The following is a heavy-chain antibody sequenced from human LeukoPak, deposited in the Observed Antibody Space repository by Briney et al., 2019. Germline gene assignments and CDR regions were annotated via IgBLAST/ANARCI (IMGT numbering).Heavy chain of an antibody. CDR1: GFTFSSYA. CDR2: ISYDGSNK. CDR3: ARDPYGDYVGLFDP. D-gene: IGHD4-17*01. V-gene: IGHV3-30-3*01. J-gene: IGHJ5*02. Sequence: GGSLRLSCAASGFTFSSYAMHWIRQAPGKGLEWVAVISYDGSNKYYADSVKGRFTISRDNSKNTLYLQMNSLRAEDTAVYYCARDPYGDYVGLFDPWGQGTLVTVSS.